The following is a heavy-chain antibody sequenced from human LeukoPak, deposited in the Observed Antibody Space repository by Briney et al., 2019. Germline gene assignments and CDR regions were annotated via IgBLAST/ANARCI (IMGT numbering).Heavy chain of an antibody. CDR3: PRVSVRQWLPSR. D-gene: IGHD6-19*01. J-gene: IGHJ4*02. CDR1: GGSISSGSYY. Sequence: PSQTLSRTCTVSGGSISSGSYYWSWIRQPAGKGLEWIGRIYTSGSTNYNPSLKSRVTISVDTSKNQFSLKLSSVTAADTAVYYCPRVSVRQWLPSRWGQGTLVTVSS. CDR2: IYTSGST. V-gene: IGHV4-61*02.